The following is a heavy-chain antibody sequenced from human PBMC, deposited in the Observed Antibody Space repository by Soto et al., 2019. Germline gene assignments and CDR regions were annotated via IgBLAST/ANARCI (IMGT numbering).Heavy chain of an antibody. Sequence: EVQLLESGGGLVQPGGSLRLSCAVSGFTFSNYAMTWVRQAPGKWLEWVSLMSGNGGRIVYADSVKGRFTISRDNSKNTLYLQMNSLRLEDTAVYYGVKDPVSGGSGGAWFDYWGQGTLVTVSS. J-gene: IGHJ4*02. V-gene: IGHV3-23*01. D-gene: IGHD2-21*02. CDR3: VKDPVSGGSGGAWFDY. CDR1: GFTFSNYA. CDR2: MSGNGGRI.